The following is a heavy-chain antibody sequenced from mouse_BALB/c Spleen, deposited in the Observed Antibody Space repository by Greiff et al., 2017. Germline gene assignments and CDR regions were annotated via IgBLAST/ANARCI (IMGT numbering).Heavy chain of an antibody. CDR1: GYTFSSYW. Sequence: VQLKQSGAELMKPGASVKISCKATGYTFSSYWIEWVKQRPGHGLEWIGEILPGSGSTNYNEKFKGKATFTADTSSNTAYMQLSSLTSEDSAVYYCARWATMITTEAMDYWGQGTSVTVSS. CDR2: ILPGSGST. D-gene: IGHD2-4*01. J-gene: IGHJ4*01. CDR3: ARWATMITTEAMDY. V-gene: IGHV1-9*01.